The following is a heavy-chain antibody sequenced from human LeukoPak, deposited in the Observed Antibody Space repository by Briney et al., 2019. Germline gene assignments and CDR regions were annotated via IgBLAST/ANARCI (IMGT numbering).Heavy chain of an antibody. J-gene: IGHJ4*02. CDR3: TRVGYIDEGIDY. V-gene: IGHV3-11*01. CDR2: ISPSGSSI. CDR1: GLTFSDYY. D-gene: IGHD5-24*01. Sequence: GGSLRLSCAVSGLTFSDYYMSWTRQAPGKGPELVSYISPSGSSIFYVDSAKGRFTISRDNAKNSLYLQMNSLRAEDTAVYYCTRVGYIDEGIDYWGQGTLVTVSS.